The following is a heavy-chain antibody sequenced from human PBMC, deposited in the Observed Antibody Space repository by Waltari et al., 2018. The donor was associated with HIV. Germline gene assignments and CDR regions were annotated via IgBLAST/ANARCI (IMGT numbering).Heavy chain of an antibody. CDR3: TVPRSGSSGFFY. D-gene: IGHD3-22*01. J-gene: IGHJ4*02. V-gene: IGHV3-15*01. Sequence: EVLLVESGGGLVKPGGTLRLSCAASGLNFANFWVTWVRQVPGKGLWGMGRIKSKSLCETTDYAAIGRVRFTVSRDDSKNTLFLQMNNLKIEDTGIDYWTVPRSGSSGFFYWGQGILVTVSS. CDR1: GLNFANFW. CDR2: IKSKSLCETT.